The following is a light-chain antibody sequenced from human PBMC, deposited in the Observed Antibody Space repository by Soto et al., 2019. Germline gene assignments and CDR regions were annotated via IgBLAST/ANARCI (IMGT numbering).Light chain of an antibody. CDR2: AAS. CDR3: QQLNSHPLT. V-gene: IGKV1-9*01. J-gene: IGKJ4*01. CDR1: QGISSY. Sequence: DIQLTQSPSFLSASVGDRVTITCRASQGISSYLAWYQQKPGKAPKLLIYAASTLQSGVTSRFSGSGSGTEFTLTVGNLQPEDSATYYCQQLNSHPLTFGGGTKVEIK.